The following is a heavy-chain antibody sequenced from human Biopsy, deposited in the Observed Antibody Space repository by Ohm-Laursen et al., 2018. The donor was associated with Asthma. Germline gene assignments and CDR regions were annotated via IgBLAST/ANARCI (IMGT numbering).Heavy chain of an antibody. D-gene: IGHD6-19*01. CDR1: GFTFSSFG. CDR3: SREEPTSGWYQGSILR. V-gene: IGHV3-30*03. J-gene: IGHJ4*02. Sequence: SLRLSCADSGFTFSSFGMHWVRQAPGKGLEWVACISYDGSNKYYADSVKGRSTISRDNSKNTLYLQMNSLRAEDTAVYYCSREEPTSGWYQGSILRWGQGTLVTVSS. CDR2: ISYDGSNK.